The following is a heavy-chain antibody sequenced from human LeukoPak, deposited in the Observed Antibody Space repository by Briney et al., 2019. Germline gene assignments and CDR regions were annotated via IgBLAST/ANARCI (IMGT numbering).Heavy chain of an antibody. D-gene: IGHD3-3*01. CDR2: INGRGETT. J-gene: IGHJ4*01. Sequence: GGSLRLSCAASGFTFSSYAMSWVRQAPGKGLEWVSGINGRGETTVYAASVEGRFTISRDNSKNTLYLKLNSLRVEDTAVYFCAKDQGSGHGSYTWGTFDYWGLGSLVTVSS. CDR1: GFTFSSYA. CDR3: AKDQGSGHGSYTWGTFDY. V-gene: IGHV3-23*01.